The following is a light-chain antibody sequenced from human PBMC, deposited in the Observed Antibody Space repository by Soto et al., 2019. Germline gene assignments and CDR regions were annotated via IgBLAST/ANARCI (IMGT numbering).Light chain of an antibody. CDR2: NTN. CDR1: SGSVSTSYY. V-gene: IGLV8-61*01. J-gene: IGLJ3*02. Sequence: QTVVTQEPSFSVSPGRTVTLTCGLTSGSVSTSYYPSWYQQTPGQAPRTLLYNTNTRSSGVPDRFSGSILGNKAALTITGAQADDESDYYCVLYMGSGLWVFGGGTQLTVL. CDR3: VLYMGSGLWV.